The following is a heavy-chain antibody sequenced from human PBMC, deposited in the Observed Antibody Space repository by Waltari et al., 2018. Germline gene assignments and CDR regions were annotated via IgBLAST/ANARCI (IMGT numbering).Heavy chain of an antibody. Sequence: RQAPGQGLEWMGWINPNSGGTNYAQKFQGRVTMTRDTSISTAYMELSRLRSDDTAVYYCARDQRVRGGNGMDVWGQGTTVTVSS. D-gene: IGHD3-10*01. V-gene: IGHV1-2*02. CDR3: ARDQRVRGGNGMDV. CDR2: INPNSGGT. J-gene: IGHJ6*02.